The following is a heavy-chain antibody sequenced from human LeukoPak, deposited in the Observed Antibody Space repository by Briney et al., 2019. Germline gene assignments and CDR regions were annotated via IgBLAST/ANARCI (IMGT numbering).Heavy chain of an antibody. CDR1: GGTFSSYA. V-gene: IGHV1-69*01. CDR2: IIPIFGTA. Sequence: GSSVKVSCKASGGTFSSYAISWVRQAPGQGLEWMGGIIPIFGTANYAQKFQGRVTITADESTSTAYMELSSLRSEDTAVYYCARRPYCGGDCYSPFGAFDIWGQGTMVTVSS. CDR3: ARRPYCGGDCYSPFGAFDI. J-gene: IGHJ3*02. D-gene: IGHD2-21*02.